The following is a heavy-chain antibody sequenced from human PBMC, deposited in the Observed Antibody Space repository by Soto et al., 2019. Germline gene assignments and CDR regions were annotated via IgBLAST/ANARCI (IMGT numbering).Heavy chain of an antibody. CDR1: GGTFSSYT. CDR3: ARYHNWIGFWFDP. Sequence: QVQLVQSGAEVKKPGSSVKVSCKASGGTFSSYTISWVRQAPGQGLEWMGRIIPIPGIPNYAQKCQGRVTLTADKSTNTAYMELTRLRSDDTAVYYCARYHNWIGFWFDPWGQGTLVTVSS. V-gene: IGHV1-69*02. D-gene: IGHD1-1*01. CDR2: IIPIPGIP. J-gene: IGHJ5*02.